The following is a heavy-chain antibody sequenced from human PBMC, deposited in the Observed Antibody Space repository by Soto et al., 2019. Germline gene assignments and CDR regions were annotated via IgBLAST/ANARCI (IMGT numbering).Heavy chain of an antibody. CDR1: GGSFSGYY. V-gene: IGHV4-34*01. CDR3: ARGRVTMIVGLGYFQH. CDR2: INHSGST. J-gene: IGHJ1*01. D-gene: IGHD3-22*01. Sequence: QVQLQQWGAGLLKPSETLSLTCAVYGGSFSGYYWNWIRQPPGKGLEWIGEINHSGSTNYNPSLKSRVTISVDPSKNQFSLKLSSVTAADTAVYYCARGRVTMIVGLGYFQHWGQGTLVTVSS.